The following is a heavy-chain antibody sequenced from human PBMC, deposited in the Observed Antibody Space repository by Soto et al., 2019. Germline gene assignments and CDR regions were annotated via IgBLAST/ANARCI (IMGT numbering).Heavy chain of an antibody. CDR3: ARLGYYGSGSPDYYYGMDV. J-gene: IGHJ6*02. V-gene: IGHV5-51*01. CDR1: GYSFTSYW. CDR2: IYPGDSDT. Sequence: GESLKISCKCSGYSFTSYWIGWVRQMPGKGLEWMGIIYPGDSDTRYSLSFQGQVTISADKSISTAYLQWSSLKASDTAMYYCARLGYYGSGSPDYYYGMDVWGQGTTVTVSS. D-gene: IGHD3-10*01.